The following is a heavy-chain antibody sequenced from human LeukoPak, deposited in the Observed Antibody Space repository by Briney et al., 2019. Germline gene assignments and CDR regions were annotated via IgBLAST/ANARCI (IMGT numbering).Heavy chain of an antibody. J-gene: IGHJ6*03. Sequence: PGRSLRLSCAASGFTFSSYAMHWVRQAPGKGLEWVALISYDGSYKDYADSVKGRFTISRDTSKSTLFLQVISLRAEDTAVYYCARDTYYGSGRHYYYYMDVWGKGTTVTVSS. D-gene: IGHD3-10*01. V-gene: IGHV3-30*04. CDR1: GFTFSSYA. CDR2: ISYDGSYK. CDR3: ARDTYYGSGRHYYYYMDV.